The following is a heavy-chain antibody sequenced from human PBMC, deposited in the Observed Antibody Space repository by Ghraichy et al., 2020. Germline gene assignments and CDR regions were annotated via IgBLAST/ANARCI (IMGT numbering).Heavy chain of an antibody. V-gene: IGHV4-61*02. Sequence: SETLSLTCTVSGGSISSGSYYWSWIRQPAGKGLEWIGRIYTSGSTNYNPSLKSRVTISVDTSKNQFSLKLSSVTAADTAVYYCARVGFPTVTTPYYYYYYMDVWGKGTTVTVSS. CDR2: IYTSGST. CDR3: ARVGFPTVTTPYYYYYYMDV. CDR1: GGSISSGSYY. D-gene: IGHD4-17*01. J-gene: IGHJ6*03.